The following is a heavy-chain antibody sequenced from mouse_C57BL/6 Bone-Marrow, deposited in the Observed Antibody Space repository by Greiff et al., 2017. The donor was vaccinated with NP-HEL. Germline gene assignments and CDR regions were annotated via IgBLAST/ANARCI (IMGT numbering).Heavy chain of an antibody. CDR3: ARDSGYAFDY. V-gene: IGHV1-53*01. CDR1: GYTFTSYW. CDR2: INPNNGGT. D-gene: IGHD3-2*02. J-gene: IGHJ2*01. Sequence: QVQLQQPGTELVKPGASVKLSCKASGYTFTSYWMHWLKQRPGQGLEWIGNINPNNGGTNDNEKLKTKATLTVDKSSITAYMQLSSLTSEDSSVYYCARDSGYAFDYWCQGTALTVSS.